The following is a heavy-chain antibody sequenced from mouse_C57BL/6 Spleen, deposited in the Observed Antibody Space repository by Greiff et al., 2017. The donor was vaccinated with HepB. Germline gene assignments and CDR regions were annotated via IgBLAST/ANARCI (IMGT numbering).Heavy chain of an antibody. CDR1: GYTFTDYN. V-gene: IGHV1-22*01. D-gene: IGHD1-1*01. Sequence: EVKLVESGPELVKPGASVKMSCKASGYTFTDYNMHWVKQSHGKSLEWIGYINPNNGGTSYNQKFKGKATLTVNKSSSTAYMELRSLTSEDSAVYYCAREGLLLRSWDYWGQGTSVTVSS. CDR3: AREGLLLRSWDY. J-gene: IGHJ4*01. CDR2: INPNNGGT.